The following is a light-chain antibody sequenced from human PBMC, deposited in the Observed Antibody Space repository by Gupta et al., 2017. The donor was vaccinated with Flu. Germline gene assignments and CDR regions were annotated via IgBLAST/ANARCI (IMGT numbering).Light chain of an antibody. J-gene: IGLJ1*01. V-gene: IGLV1-51*02. CDR3: GTWDNSRNHGRV. CDR1: SSNIGINY. CDR2: ENN. Sequence: QSVLTQPPSVSAAPGQKVTISCSGSSSNIGINYISWYQQLPGTAPKLLIYENNKRPSGSPDRCSGSKSGTSATLGITGLQTGDEADYYCGTWDNSRNHGRVFGTGTKFTVL.